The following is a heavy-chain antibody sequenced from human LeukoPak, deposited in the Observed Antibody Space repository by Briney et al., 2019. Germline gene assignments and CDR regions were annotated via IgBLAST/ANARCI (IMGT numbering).Heavy chain of an antibody. CDR1: GYTFTNYG. D-gene: IGHD5-24*01. Sequence: GASVKVSCKASGYTFTNYGISWVRQAPGQGLEWMGGIIPIFGTANYAQKFQGRVTITADESTSTAYMELSSLRSEDTAVYYCARGGDGYTFPYYFDYWGQGTLVTVSS. CDR2: IIPIFGTA. J-gene: IGHJ4*02. V-gene: IGHV1-69*13. CDR3: ARGGDGYTFPYYFDY.